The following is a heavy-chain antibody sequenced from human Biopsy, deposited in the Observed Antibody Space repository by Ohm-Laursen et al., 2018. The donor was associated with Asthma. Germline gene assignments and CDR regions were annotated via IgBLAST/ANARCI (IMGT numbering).Heavy chain of an antibody. V-gene: IGHV4-30-4*01. CDR3: ARVVSYEDTSFGIDV. Sequence: TLSLTCRVSGGYTGSSDHHWAWIRQAPGKGLEWIGFVFWSGSTHYSRSLERRVSISIDTATNEFSMKLWSVTPADTAVYFCARVVSYEDTSFGIDVWGPGNTV. CDR1: GGYTGSSDHH. D-gene: IGHD3-3*01. CDR2: VFWSGST. J-gene: IGHJ6*02.